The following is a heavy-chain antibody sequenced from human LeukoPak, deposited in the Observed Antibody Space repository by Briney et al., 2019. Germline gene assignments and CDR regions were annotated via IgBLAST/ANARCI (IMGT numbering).Heavy chain of an antibody. CDR1: GYSISSGYY. J-gene: IGHJ4*02. CDR3: AREDGDYSGY. CDR2: IYHSGST. V-gene: IGHV4-38-2*02. D-gene: IGHD4-17*01. Sequence: SETLSLTCTVSGYSISSGYYWGWIRQPPGKGLEWIGSIYHSGSTYYNPSLKSRVTISVDTSKNQFSLKLSSVTAADTAVYYCAREDGDYSGYWGQGTLVTVSS.